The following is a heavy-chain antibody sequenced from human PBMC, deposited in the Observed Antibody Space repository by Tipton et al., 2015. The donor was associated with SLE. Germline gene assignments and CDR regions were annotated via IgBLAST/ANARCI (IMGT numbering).Heavy chain of an antibody. CDR3: ARLGVYRGSYPPPFDY. J-gene: IGHJ4*02. CDR1: GFTFSSYE. V-gene: IGHV3-48*03. Sequence: SLRLSCAASGFTFSSYEMKWVRQAPGKGLEWVSYISSSGSTIYYAGSVKGRFTISRDNAKNSLYLQMNSLRAEDTAVYYCARLGVYRGSYPPPFDYWGQGTLVTVSS. CDR2: ISSSGSTI. D-gene: IGHD1-26*01.